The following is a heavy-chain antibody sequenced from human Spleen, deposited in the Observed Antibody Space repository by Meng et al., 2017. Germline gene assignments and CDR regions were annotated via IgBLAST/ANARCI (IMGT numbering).Heavy chain of an antibody. V-gene: IGHV4-34*01. CDR1: GGSFSDYY. Sequence: QVQLQQLGAGLLKPSETLSLTCAVYGGSFSDYYWSWIRQPPGKGLEWIGEINHSGSTNYNPSLESRATISVETSQNKLSLKLSSVTAADSAVYYCARGPTTVAHDFDYWGQGTLVTVSS. CDR3: ARGPTTVAHDFDY. CDR2: INHSGST. J-gene: IGHJ4*02. D-gene: IGHD4-11*01.